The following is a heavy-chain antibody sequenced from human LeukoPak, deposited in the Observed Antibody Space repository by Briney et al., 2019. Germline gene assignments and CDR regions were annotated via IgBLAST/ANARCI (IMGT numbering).Heavy chain of an antibody. J-gene: IGHJ3*02. CDR2: ISASGGST. Sequence: GGSLRLTCAASGFTFSNYAMSWVRQAPGKGLEWVSAISASGGSTYYADSVKGRFTISTDNFKNSLYLQMNSLRAEDTAVYYCARGYRGFDIWGQGTMVTVSS. D-gene: IGHD5-18*01. CDR1: GFTFSNYA. V-gene: IGHV3-23*01. CDR3: ARGYRGFDI.